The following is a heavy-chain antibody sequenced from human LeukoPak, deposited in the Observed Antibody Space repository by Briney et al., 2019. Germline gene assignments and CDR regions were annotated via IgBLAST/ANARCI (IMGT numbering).Heavy chain of an antibody. CDR3: ARGARAASYYYDSSGYYASSGLDY. D-gene: IGHD3-22*01. Sequence: SETPSLTCAVYGGSFSGYYWSWIRQPPGKGLEWIGEINHSGSTNYNPSLKSRVTISVDTSKNQFSLKLSSVTAADTAVYYCARGARAASYYYDSSGYYASSGLDYWGQGTLVTVSS. V-gene: IGHV4-34*01. CDR1: GGSFSGYY. J-gene: IGHJ4*02. CDR2: INHSGST.